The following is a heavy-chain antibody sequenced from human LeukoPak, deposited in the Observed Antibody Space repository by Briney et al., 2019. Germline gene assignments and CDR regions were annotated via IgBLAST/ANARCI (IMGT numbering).Heavy chain of an antibody. J-gene: IGHJ4*02. CDR1: GFAFSSYW. CDR3: ARVRAPMAYYFDY. CDR2: INSDGSST. Sequence: PGGSLRLSCAASGFAFSSYWMHWVRQAPGKGLVWVSRINSDGSSTSYADSVKGRFTISRDNAKNTLYLQMNSLRAEDTAVYYCARVRAPMAYYFDYWGQGTLVTVSS. D-gene: IGHD2-2*01. V-gene: IGHV3-74*01.